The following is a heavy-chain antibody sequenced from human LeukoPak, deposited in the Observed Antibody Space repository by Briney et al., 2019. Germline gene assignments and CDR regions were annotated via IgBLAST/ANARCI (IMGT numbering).Heavy chain of an antibody. Sequence: GGSLRLPCAASGFTFSSYAMSWVRQAPGKGLEWVSAISGSGGSTYYADSVKGRFTISRDNSKNTLYLQMNSLRAEDTAVYYCAKDMSTMVRGVIEDAFDIWGQGTMVTVSS. CDR2: ISGSGGST. J-gene: IGHJ3*02. V-gene: IGHV3-23*01. D-gene: IGHD3-10*01. CDR3: AKDMSTMVRGVIEDAFDI. CDR1: GFTFSSYA.